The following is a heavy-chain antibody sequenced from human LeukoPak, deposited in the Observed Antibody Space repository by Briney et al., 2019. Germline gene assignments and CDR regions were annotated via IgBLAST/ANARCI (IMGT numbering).Heavy chain of an antibody. V-gene: IGHV4-34*01. CDR2: INHGGST. CDR3: SRGRATRRAVTMVREVMEHLYYYYGMDV. CDR1: GGSFSGYY. Sequence: SETLSLTCAVYGGSFSGYYLSWLRQPPAKGLEWVGVINHGGSTNYNPSLKSRVTISVDKSKNQVFLKLSYVTAEGTAVHYCSRGRATRRAVTMVREVMEHLYYYYGMDVWGQGTTVTVSS. D-gene: IGHD3-10*01. J-gene: IGHJ6*02.